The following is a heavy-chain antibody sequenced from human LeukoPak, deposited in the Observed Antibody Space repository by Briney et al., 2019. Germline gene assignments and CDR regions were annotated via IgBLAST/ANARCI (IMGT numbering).Heavy chain of an antibody. Sequence: SVKVSCKASGGTFSSYAISWVRQAPGQGLEWMGGIIPIFGTANYAQKFQGRVTITTDESTSTAYMELSSLRSEDTAVYYCARAYQEMATIRDAFDIWGQGTMVTVSS. J-gene: IGHJ3*02. CDR3: ARAYQEMATIRDAFDI. D-gene: IGHD5-24*01. V-gene: IGHV1-69*05. CDR2: IIPIFGTA. CDR1: GGTFSSYA.